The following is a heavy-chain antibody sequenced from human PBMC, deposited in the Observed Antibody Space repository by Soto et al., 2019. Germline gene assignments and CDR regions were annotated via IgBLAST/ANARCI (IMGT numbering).Heavy chain of an antibody. CDR1: GYTFTSYG. CDR2: ISAYNGNT. J-gene: IGHJ4*02. D-gene: IGHD3-10*01. V-gene: IGHV1-18*01. CDR3: AKDLRMKGSAGEYFDY. Sequence: ASVKVSCKASGYTFTSYGISWVRQAPGQGLEWMGWISAYNGNTNYAQKLQGRVTMTTDTSTSTAYMELRSLRSDDTAVYYCAKDLRMKGSAGEYFDYWGQGTLVTVSS.